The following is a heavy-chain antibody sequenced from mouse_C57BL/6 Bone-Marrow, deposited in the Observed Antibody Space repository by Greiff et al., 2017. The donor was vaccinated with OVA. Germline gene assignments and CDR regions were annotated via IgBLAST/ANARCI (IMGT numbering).Heavy chain of an antibody. D-gene: IGHD4-1*01. CDR2: IYPGSGNT. J-gene: IGHJ2*01. CDR3: ARGALWDVYYFDY. Sequence: QVQLQQSGAELVRPGASVKLSCKASGYTFTDYYINWVKQRPGQGLEWIARIYPGSGNTYYNEKFKGKATLTAEKSSSTAYMQISSLTSEDSAVYFCARGALWDVYYFDYWGQGTTLTVSS. CDR1: GYTFTDYY. V-gene: IGHV1-76*01.